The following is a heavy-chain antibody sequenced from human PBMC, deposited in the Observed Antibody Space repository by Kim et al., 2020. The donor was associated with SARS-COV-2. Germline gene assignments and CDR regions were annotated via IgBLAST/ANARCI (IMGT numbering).Heavy chain of an antibody. V-gene: IGHV1-69*13. CDR1: GGTFSSYA. CDR3: ARSDSKQLVHAEYFQH. J-gene: IGHJ1*01. D-gene: IGHD6-13*01. Sequence: SVKVSCKASGGTFSSYAISWVRQAPGQGLEWMGGIIPIFGTANYAQKFQGRVTITADESTSTAYMELSSLRSEDTAVYYCARSDSKQLVHAEYFQHWGQGTLVTVSA. CDR2: IIPIFGTA.